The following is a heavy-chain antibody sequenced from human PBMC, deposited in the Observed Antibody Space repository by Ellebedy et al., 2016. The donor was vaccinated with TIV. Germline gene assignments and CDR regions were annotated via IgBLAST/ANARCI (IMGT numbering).Heavy chain of an antibody. V-gene: IGHV3-23*01. CDR2: TGVSGATT. D-gene: IGHD4-23*01. Sequence: GESLKISCAASGFTFSSYAMNWVRQAPGKGLEWVAGTGVSGATTYYADSVKGRFTISRDNSKDTLYLQMNSLRAEDTAIYYCARDPVGVGPAFDVWGQGTMVTVSS. CDR3: ARDPVGVGPAFDV. CDR1: GFTFSSYA. J-gene: IGHJ3*01.